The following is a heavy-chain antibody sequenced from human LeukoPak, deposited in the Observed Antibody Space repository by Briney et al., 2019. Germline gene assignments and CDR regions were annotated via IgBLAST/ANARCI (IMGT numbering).Heavy chain of an antibody. CDR2: IYYSGST. CDR3: ARSSGWFHFDY. J-gene: IGHJ4*02. V-gene: IGHV4-61*01. D-gene: IGHD6-19*01. CDR1: GGSVSSGSYY. Sequence: SETLSLTCTVSGGSVSSGSYYWSGMRQPPGKGREWIGYIYYSGSTNYNPSLKSRVTISVDTSKNQFSLKVSSVTAADTAVYYCARSSGWFHFDYWGQGTLVTVSS.